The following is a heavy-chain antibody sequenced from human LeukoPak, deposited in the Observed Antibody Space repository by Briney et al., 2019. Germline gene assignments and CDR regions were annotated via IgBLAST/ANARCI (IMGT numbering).Heavy chain of an antibody. CDR2: IWYDGSNK. J-gene: IGHJ3*02. Sequence: GRSLRLSCAASGFTFSSYGMHWVRQAPGKGLEWVAVIWYDGSNKYYADSVKGRFTISRDNPKNTLYLQMNSLRAEDTAVYYCARHCGGGSCDAFDIWGQGTMVTVSS. CDR1: GFTFSSYG. D-gene: IGHD2-15*01. V-gene: IGHV3-33*01. CDR3: ARHCGGGSCDAFDI.